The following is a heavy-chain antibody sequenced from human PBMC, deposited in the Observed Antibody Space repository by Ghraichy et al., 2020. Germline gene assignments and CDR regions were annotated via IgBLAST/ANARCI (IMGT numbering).Heavy chain of an antibody. CDR1: GFSFSNFA. CDR2: ISGTGDAT. D-gene: IGHD2-15*01. J-gene: IGHJ5*02. V-gene: IGHV3-23*01. CDR3: ASGGSGGSWA. Sequence: GSLRLSCAGSGFSFSNFAMSWVRQAPGKGLEWVSYISGTGDATYYADSVKGRFTISRDNSKNTLYLQMKSLRAEDTAVYFCASGGSGGSWAWGQGTLVTVSS.